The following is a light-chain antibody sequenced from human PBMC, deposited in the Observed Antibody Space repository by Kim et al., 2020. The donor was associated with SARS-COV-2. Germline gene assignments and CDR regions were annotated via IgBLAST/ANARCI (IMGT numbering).Light chain of an antibody. CDR3: QAWDSSTEV. J-gene: IGLJ3*02. V-gene: IGLV3-1*01. CDR2: QDS. Sequence: SVSPGQTASITCSGDKLGDKYACWYQQKPGQSPVLVIYQDSKRPSGIPERFSGSNSGNTATLTISGTQAMDEADYYCQAWDSSTEVFGGGTQLIVL. CDR1: KLGDKY.